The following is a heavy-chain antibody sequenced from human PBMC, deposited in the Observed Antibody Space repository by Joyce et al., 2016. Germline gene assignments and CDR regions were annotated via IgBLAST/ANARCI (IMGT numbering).Heavy chain of an antibody. V-gene: IGHV3-21*02. CDR2: ISSDSTYI. CDR1: GFTFSTSS. Sequence: EVQLVESGGGLVKPGGSLRISCAASGFTFSTSSMSWFRRAPGKGLEWFSAISSDSTYIFYAYSVKGRFTVSRDNAKNSLYLQMNSLRAEDTAVFFCARGGIVYDYSMDLWGQGTTVTVSS. J-gene: IGHJ6*02. CDR3: ARGGIVYDYSMDL. D-gene: IGHD3-22*01.